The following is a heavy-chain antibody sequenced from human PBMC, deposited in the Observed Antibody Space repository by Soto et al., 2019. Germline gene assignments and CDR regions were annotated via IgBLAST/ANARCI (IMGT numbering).Heavy chain of an antibody. CDR3: ARGPPYYYDSSGYLVY. CDR2: INHSGST. D-gene: IGHD3-22*01. CDR1: GGSFSGYY. Sequence: ASETLSLTCAVYGGSFSGYYWSWIRQPPGKGLEWIGEINHSGSTNYNPSLKSRVTISVDTSKNQFSLKLSSVTAADTAVYYCARGPPYYYDSSGYLVYWGQGTLVTVSS. V-gene: IGHV4-34*01. J-gene: IGHJ4*02.